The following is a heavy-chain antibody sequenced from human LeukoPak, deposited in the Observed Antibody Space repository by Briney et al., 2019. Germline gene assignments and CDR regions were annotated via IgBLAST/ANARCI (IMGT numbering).Heavy chain of an antibody. CDR3: AKDQRIFWFDP. D-gene: IGHD2-15*01. CDR2: ISGSAGST. CDR1: GSGFTFSTSA. J-gene: IGHJ5*02. Sequence: PGGSLRLSCAASGSGFTFSTSAINWVRQAPGKGLEWVSSISGSAGSTFYADSVKGRFTISRDNSKNTPYLQMNSLRAEDTAVYYCAKDQRIFWFDPWGQGTLVTVSS. V-gene: IGHV3-23*01.